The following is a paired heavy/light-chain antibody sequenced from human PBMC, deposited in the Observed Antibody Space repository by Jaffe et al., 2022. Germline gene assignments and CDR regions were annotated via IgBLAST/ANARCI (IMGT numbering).Heavy chain of an antibody. D-gene: IGHD3-22*01. CDR1: GFSLSTSEVA. V-gene: IGHV2-5*02. CDR2: IYWDDDK. CDR3: VYSNTNYYDSTYYRRFDP. J-gene: IGHJ5*02. Sequence: QITLKESGPTLVKPSQTLTLTCTFSGFSLSTSEVAVGWIRQPPGKALEWLALIYWDDDKRYRPSLKSRLTITKDTSKSQVVLTMTNMDPVDTATYYCVYSNTNYYDSTYYRRFDPWGQGTLVTVSS.
Light chain of an antibody. J-gene: IGKJ3*01. CDR2: AAS. CDR3: QQSYNSPFT. CDR1: QTITTY. Sequence: DIQMTQSPSSLSASVGDRVTITCRASQTITTYLNWYQQRPGKAPKLLIYAASSLQSGVPSRFSGSGSGTDFTLTISSLQPEDFATYYCQQSYNSPFTFGPGTKVDIK. V-gene: IGKV1-39*01.